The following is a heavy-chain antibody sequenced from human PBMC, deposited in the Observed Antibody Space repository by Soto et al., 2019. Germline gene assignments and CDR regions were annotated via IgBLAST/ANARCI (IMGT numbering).Heavy chain of an antibody. Sequence: QVQLVESGGGVVQPGTSLTLSCSASGFIFSNYGMHWVRQAPGKGLEWVSIISYDGSRKHYIDSVKGRFTISRDNSKNARHLQMHSLRAEETAVYYCANDVHPGRHTFNYGVHYWGQGALVAVSS. J-gene: IGHJ4*02. CDR2: ISYDGSRK. V-gene: IGHV3-30*18. D-gene: IGHD3-16*01. CDR3: ANDVHPGRHTFNYGVHY. CDR1: GFIFSNYG.